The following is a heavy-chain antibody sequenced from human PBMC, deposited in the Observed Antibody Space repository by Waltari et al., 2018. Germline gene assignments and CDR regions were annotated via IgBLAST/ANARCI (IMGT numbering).Heavy chain of an antibody. J-gene: IGHJ3*02. CDR1: GFTFSSYS. CDR2: ISSSSSYI. V-gene: IGHV3-21*01. D-gene: IGHD1-26*01. CDR3: ARDSRRWELGGLPDI. Sequence: EVQLVESGGGLVKPGGSLRLSCAASGFTFSSYSMNWVRQAPGKGLEWVSSISSSSSYIYYADSVKGRFTISRDNAKNSLYLQMNSLRAEDTAVYYCARDSRRWELGGLPDIWGQGTMVTVSS.